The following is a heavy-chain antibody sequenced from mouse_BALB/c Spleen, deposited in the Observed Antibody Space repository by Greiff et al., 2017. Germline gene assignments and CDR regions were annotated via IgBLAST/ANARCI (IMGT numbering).Heavy chain of an antibody. CDR2: ISSGGST. V-gene: IGHV5-6-5*01. Sequence: DVMLVESGGGLVKPGGSLKLSCAASGFTFSSYAMSWVRQTPEKRLEWVASISSGGSTYYPDSVKGRFTISRDNARNILYLQMSSLRSEDTAMYYCAREGFTTGDYWGQGTTLTVSS. D-gene: IGHD1-1*01. CDR1: GFTFSSYA. CDR3: AREGFTTGDY. J-gene: IGHJ2*01.